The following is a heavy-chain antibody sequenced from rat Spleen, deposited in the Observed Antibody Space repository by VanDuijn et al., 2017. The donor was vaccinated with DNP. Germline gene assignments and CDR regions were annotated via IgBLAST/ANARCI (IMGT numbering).Heavy chain of an antibody. J-gene: IGHJ2*01. D-gene: IGHD1-12*01. CDR2: IHRDGSST. V-gene: IGHV5-7*01. Sequence: EVQLVESGGGLVQPGRSLKLSCAASGFTFSDYYMAWVRQAPTKGLEWVATIHRDGSSTYYRNSVRGRFTFSRDNAKSTLYLQMNRLRSEDTATYYCARQSAIYYYGYVPTFFDYWGQGVMVAVSS. CDR3: ARQSAIYYYGYVPTFFDY. CDR1: GFTFSDYY.